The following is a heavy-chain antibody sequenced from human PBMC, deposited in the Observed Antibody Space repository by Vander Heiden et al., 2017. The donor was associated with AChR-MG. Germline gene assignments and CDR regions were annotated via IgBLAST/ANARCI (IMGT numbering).Heavy chain of an antibody. CDR2: IYFSGSA. D-gene: IGHD1-26*01. J-gene: IGHJ4*02. CDR1: GDPISSYY. Sequence: VQLQESGPGLVQPSETLSLTCSVSGDPISSYYCNWIRQPPGKGLEWIGHIYFSGSANYNPSPSLKSRVTISRDTSKNQCSLKLTYVTAADTAVYYCARGQVGATALFDYWGQGTLVTVSS. V-gene: IGHV4-59*01. CDR3: ARGQVGATALFDY.